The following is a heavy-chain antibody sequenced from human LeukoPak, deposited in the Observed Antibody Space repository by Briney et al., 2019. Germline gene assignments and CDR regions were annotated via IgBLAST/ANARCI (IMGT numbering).Heavy chain of an antibody. CDR3: ARAGLGFGDHPRGGWFDP. D-gene: IGHD3-10*01. J-gene: IGHJ5*02. CDR1: GGSISSSNNY. CDR2: IYYSGTT. V-gene: IGHV4-39*02. Sequence: PSETLSLTCTVSGGSISSSNNYWGWIRQPPGKGLEWIGSIYYSGTTHYNPSLQSRVTISVDTSKNQFSLKVTSVTAADTAVYYCARAGLGFGDHPRGGWFDPWGQGTLVTVSS.